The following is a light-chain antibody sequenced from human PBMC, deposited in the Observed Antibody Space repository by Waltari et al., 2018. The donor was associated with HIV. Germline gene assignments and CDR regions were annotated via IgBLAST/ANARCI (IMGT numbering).Light chain of an antibody. CDR1: QNISTW. Sequence: DIRMTQSPSTLSASVGDRVSITCRASQNISTWLAWYQQKSGSAPKVLIYRASNLESGVPSRFSGSGSGTEFTLTISCLQPDDFATYYCQQYSSYSLLTFGGGTKVEIK. CDR2: RAS. CDR3: QQYSSYSLLT. J-gene: IGKJ4*01. V-gene: IGKV1-5*03.